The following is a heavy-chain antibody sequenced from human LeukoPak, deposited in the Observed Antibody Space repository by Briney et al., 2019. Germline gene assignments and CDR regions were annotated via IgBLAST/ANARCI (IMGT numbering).Heavy chain of an antibody. CDR2: IGISGGGI. D-gene: IGHD3-10*01. Sequence: GGSLRLSCAASGFTLSYYTMYWVREAPGKGLEWVSIIGISGGGIHYADSVKGRFTISRDNSKITVCLQMNSLRAEDTAVYYCAKPHDSGSGSYSREDYWGQGTLVTVSS. CDR1: GFTLSYYT. CDR3: AKPHDSGSGSYSREDY. V-gene: IGHV3-23*01. J-gene: IGHJ4*02.